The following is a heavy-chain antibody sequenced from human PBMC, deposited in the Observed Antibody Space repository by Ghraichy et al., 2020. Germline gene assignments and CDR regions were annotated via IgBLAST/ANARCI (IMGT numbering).Heavy chain of an antibody. CDR1: GFSFSDYA. V-gene: IGHV3-23*03. D-gene: IGHD2-8*01. CDR3: ARNDTTKGVFDY. Sequence: GGSLRLSCAASGFSFSDYAMGWVRQAPGKGLEWVSVINGGAYSTNYADSVKGRFTISRDNFKNTVFLQMNNLRVEDTAIYYCARNDTTKGVFDYWGLGTQVTVSS. J-gene: IGHJ4*02. CDR2: INGGAYST.